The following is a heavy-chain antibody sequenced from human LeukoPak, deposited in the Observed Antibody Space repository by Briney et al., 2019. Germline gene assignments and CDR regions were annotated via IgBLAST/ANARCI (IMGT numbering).Heavy chain of an antibody. J-gene: IGHJ4*02. D-gene: IGHD4-17*01. CDR3: ARQVGDYVGKGYFDF. CDR2: IYPGDSDT. CDR1: GYSFTSYW. V-gene: IGHV5-51*01. Sequence: GESLKISCKGSGYSFTSYWIGWVRQMPGKGLEWMGIIYPGDSDTKYSPSFQGQITISADKSISTAYLQWSSLKASDTAMYYCARQVGDYVGKGYFDFWGQGTLVTVSS.